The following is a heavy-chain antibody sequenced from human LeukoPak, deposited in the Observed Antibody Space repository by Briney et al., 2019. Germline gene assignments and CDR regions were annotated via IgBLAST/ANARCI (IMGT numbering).Heavy chain of an antibody. Sequence: ASVKVSCKASGYTFTVYYMHWVRHAPGQGHEWMGWINPNSGGTNYAQQFQGRVTMTRNTSISTAYMELTRLRSDDTAVYYCARDNGDYWFDYWGQGTLVTVSS. CDR3: ARDNGDYWFDY. CDR2: INPNSGGT. V-gene: IGHV1-2*02. CDR1: GYTFTVYY. D-gene: IGHD4-17*01. J-gene: IGHJ4*02.